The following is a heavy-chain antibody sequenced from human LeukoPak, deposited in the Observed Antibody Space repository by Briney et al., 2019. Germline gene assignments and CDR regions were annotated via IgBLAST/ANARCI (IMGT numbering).Heavy chain of an antibody. J-gene: IGHJ4*02. D-gene: IGHD6-13*01. Sequence: GESLKISCKGSGYSFTDYWIAWVRQMPGKGLEWMGIIYPGDSDTRYSPSFQGQVTISADKSISIAYLQWSSLKASDTAMYYCARSIAAAGNTFDYWGQGTLVTVSS. V-gene: IGHV5-51*01. CDR3: ARSIAAAGNTFDY. CDR2: IYPGDSDT. CDR1: GYSFTDYW.